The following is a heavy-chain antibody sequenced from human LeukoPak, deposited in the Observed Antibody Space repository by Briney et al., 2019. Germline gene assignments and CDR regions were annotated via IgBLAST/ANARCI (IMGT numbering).Heavy chain of an antibody. CDR1: GFTFSDYY. CDR3: AKKGLAAADPLTMDV. V-gene: IGHV3-11*01. D-gene: IGHD6-13*01. CDR2: ISSSGSTI. J-gene: IGHJ6*02. Sequence: PGGSLRLSCAASGFTFSDYYMSWIRQAPGKGLEWVSYISSSGSTIYYADSVKGRFTISRDNSKNTLYLQMNSLRAEDTAVYYCAKKGLAAADPLTMDVWGQGTTVTVSS.